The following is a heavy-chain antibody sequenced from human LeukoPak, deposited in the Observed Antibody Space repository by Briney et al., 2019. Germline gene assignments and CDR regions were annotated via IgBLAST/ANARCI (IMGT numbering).Heavy chain of an antibody. CDR1: GLTFSSYA. CDR2: ISYDGSNK. CDR3: ARPPSHIVATMPFDY. J-gene: IGHJ4*02. V-gene: IGHV3-30*04. D-gene: IGHD5-12*01. Sequence: GGSLRLSCAASGLTFSSYAMHWVRQAPGKGLEWVAVISYDGSNKYYADSVKGRFTISRDNSKNTLYLQMNSLRAEDTAVYYCARPPSHIVATMPFDYWGQGTLVTVSS.